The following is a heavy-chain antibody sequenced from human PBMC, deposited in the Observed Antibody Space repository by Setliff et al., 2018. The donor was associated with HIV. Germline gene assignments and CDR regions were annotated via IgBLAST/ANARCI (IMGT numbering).Heavy chain of an antibody. J-gene: IGHJ4*02. CDR2: GYYSGIT. V-gene: IGHV4-59*08. D-gene: IGHD2-21*02. CDR3: ARSSRGSLRDLDY. Sequence: PSETLSLTCTVSGGSISNYYWSWIWQPPGKGLEWIGCGYYSGITHYDPSLKSRVSISVDASKNQFSLRLNSVTVADTAVYFCARSSRGSLRDLDYWGPGTLVTVSS. CDR1: GGSISNYY.